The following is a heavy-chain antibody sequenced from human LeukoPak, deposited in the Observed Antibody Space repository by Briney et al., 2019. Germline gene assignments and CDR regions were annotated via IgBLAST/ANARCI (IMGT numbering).Heavy chain of an antibody. D-gene: IGHD6-19*01. J-gene: IGHJ5*02. CDR3: ARRIAVAGTPVWFDP. V-gene: IGHV4-34*01. CDR1: GGSFSGYY. Sequence: SETLSLTCAVYGGSFSGYYWSWIRQPPGKGLEWIGEINHSGSTNYNPSLKSRVTISVDTSKNQFSLKLSSVTAADTAVYYCARRIAVAGTPVWFDPWGQGTLVTVSS. CDR2: INHSGST.